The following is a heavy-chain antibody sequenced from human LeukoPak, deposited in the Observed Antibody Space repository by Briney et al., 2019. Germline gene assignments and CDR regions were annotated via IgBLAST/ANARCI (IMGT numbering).Heavy chain of an antibody. CDR2: ISSSSSYI. J-gene: IGHJ4*02. D-gene: IGHD3-9*01. CDR3: ARGDYDILTGTGELFDY. V-gene: IGHV3-21*01. Sequence: GGSLRLSCAASGFTFSNYSMNWVRQAPGKGLEWVSSISSSSSYIYYADSVKGRFTISRDNAKNSLYLQMNSLRAEDTAVYYCARGDYDILTGTGELFDYWGQGTLVTVSS. CDR1: GFTFSNYS.